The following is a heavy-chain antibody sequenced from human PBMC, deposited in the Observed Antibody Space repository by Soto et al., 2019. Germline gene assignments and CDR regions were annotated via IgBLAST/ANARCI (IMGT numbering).Heavy chain of an antibody. D-gene: IGHD3-3*01. CDR3: ARGQRFSDWFDP. Sequence: ETLSLTCSVSGGTISGYYWTWIRQPAWKGLEWIGRIYSSGNTKYNPSLQSRITMSLDTSNNQFSLRLTSVTAADTAVYYCARGQRFSDWFDPWGQGTLVTVSS. CDR2: IYSSGNT. V-gene: IGHV4-4*07. J-gene: IGHJ5*02. CDR1: GGTISGYY.